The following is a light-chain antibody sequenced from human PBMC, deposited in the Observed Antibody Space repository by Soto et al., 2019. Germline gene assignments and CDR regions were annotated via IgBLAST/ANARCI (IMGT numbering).Light chain of an antibody. Sequence: EIVLTQSPGTLSLSPGERVTLSCWASQSVSSSYLAWYQQKPGQAPRLLIYGASTRATGIPARFSGSGSGTQFTLTISSLQSEDFAVYYCQQYGSSPRTFGQGTRLEIK. CDR1: QSVSSSY. CDR2: GAS. J-gene: IGKJ5*01. CDR3: QQYGSSPRT. V-gene: IGKV3-20*01.